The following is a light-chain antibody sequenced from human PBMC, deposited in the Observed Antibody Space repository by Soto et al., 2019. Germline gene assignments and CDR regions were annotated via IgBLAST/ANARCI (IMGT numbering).Light chain of an antibody. Sequence: DIVMTQSPDSLAVSLGERATINCKSSQSVLYSSNNKNYLAWYQQKPGQPPKLLIYWASTRESGVPDRFSGSGSWTDFTLTISSLQAEDVAVYYCQQYYSVPPTFGQGTKVDIK. CDR1: QSVLYSSNNKNY. CDR3: QQYYSVPPT. V-gene: IGKV4-1*01. J-gene: IGKJ1*01. CDR2: WAS.